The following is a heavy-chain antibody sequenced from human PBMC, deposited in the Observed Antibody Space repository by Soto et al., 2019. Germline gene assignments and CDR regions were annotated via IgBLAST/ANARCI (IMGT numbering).Heavy chain of an antibody. D-gene: IGHD2-15*01. V-gene: IGHV4-34*01. CDR2: INHSGST. CDR3: ARELVVVVAATRLHYYYGMDV. Sequence: SETLSLTCAVYGGSFSGYYWSWIRQPPGKGLEWIGEINHSGSTNYNPSLKSRVTISVDTSKNQFSLKLSSVTAADTAVYYFARELVVVVAATRLHYYYGMDVWGQGTTVTVSS. CDR1: GGSFSGYY. J-gene: IGHJ6*02.